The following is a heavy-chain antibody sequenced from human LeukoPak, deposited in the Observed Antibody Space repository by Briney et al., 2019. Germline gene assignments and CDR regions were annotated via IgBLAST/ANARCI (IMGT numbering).Heavy chain of an antibody. CDR1: GFTFDDYA. CDR3: ARGALYQYYLDYWG. CDR2: ISWNSGSI. D-gene: IGHD4-17*01. Sequence: GGSLRLSCAASGFTFDDYAMHWVRQAPGKGLEWVSGISWNSGSIGYADSVKGRFTISRDNAKNTVYLQMNSLRVEDTAVYYCARGALYQYYLDYWGWGQGTLVTVSS. J-gene: IGHJ4*02. V-gene: IGHV3-9*01.